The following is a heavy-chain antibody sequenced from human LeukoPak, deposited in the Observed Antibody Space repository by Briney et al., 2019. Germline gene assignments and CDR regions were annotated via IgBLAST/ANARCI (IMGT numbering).Heavy chain of an antibody. Sequence: GGSLRLSCAASGFTFSDHYMDWVRQAPGKGLEWVGRSRNKANTFTTEYAASVKGRFTISRDVSTNSLFLQMHSLKTADTAVYYRARVVDYYRNYYYYYYLDVWGKGTTVTVSS. CDR2: SRNKANTFTT. V-gene: IGHV3-72*01. CDR1: GFTFSDHY. CDR3: ARVVDYYRNYYYYYYLDV. J-gene: IGHJ6*03. D-gene: IGHD3-22*01.